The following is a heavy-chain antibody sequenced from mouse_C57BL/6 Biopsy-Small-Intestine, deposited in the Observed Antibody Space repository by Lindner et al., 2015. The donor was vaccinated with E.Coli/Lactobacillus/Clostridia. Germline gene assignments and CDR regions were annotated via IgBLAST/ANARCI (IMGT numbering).Heavy chain of an antibody. D-gene: IGHD1-1*01. V-gene: IGHV1-42*01. CDR3: ASPSITTEY. CDR1: GYSFSGYY. Sequence: VQLQESGPELVKPGASVKISCKASGYSFSGYYINWVKQSPEKSLEWIGEINPTTGGITYNQNFKAKATLTVDKSSSTAYMHLKSLTSEDSAVYYCASPSITTEYWGQGTSVTVSS. CDR2: INPTTGGI. J-gene: IGHJ4*01.